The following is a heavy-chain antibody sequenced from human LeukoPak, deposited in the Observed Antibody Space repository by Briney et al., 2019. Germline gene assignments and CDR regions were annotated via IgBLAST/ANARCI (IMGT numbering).Heavy chain of an antibody. D-gene: IGHD1-26*01. CDR3: AREGSYLGHFDY. V-gene: IGHV4-4*07. CDR2: IYTSGST. Sequence: PSEALSLTCTVSGGSISSYYWSWIRQPAGKGLEWIGRIYTSGSTNYNPSLKSRVTMSVDTSKDQFSLKLSSVTAADTAVYYCAREGSYLGHFDYWGQGTLVTVSS. J-gene: IGHJ4*02. CDR1: GGSISSYY.